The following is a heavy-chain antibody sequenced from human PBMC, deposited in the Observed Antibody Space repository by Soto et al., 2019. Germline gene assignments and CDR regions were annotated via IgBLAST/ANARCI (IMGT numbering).Heavy chain of an antibody. Sequence: PGGSLRLSCAASGFTFSSYGMHWVRQAPGKGLEWVAVISYDGSNKYYADSVKGRFTISRDNSKNTLYLQMNSLRAEDTAVYYCAKDVTLYYDFWSGFFDDWGQGTLVTVSS. J-gene: IGHJ4*02. CDR2: ISYDGSNK. D-gene: IGHD3-3*01. V-gene: IGHV3-30*18. CDR3: AKDVTLYYDFWSGFFDD. CDR1: GFTFSSYG.